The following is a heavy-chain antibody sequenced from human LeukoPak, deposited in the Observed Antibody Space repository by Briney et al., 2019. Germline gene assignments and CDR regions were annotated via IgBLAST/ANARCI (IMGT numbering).Heavy chain of an antibody. D-gene: IGHD3-10*01. CDR2: INHSGST. Sequence: PSETLSLTCTVSGGSISSYYWSWIRQPPGKGLEWIGEINHSGSTNYNPSLKSRVTISVDTSKNQFSLKLSSVTAADTAVYYCARVWITMVRGVIPRFDPWGQGTLVTVSS. V-gene: IGHV4-34*01. J-gene: IGHJ5*02. CDR3: ARVWITMVRGVIPRFDP. CDR1: GGSISSYY.